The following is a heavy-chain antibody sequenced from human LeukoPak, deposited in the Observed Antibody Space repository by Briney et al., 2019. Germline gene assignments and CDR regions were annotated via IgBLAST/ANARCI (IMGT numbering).Heavy chain of an antibody. CDR3: ARHLVGYYYMDV. CDR2: IFYSGTT. V-gene: IGHV4-39*01. D-gene: IGHD1-26*01. Sequence: SETLSLTCTVSGGSISYYWGRIRQPPGKGLVWIGSIFYSGTTYYNPSLKSRVTISVDTSKNQFSLKLSSVTAADTAVYYCARHLVGYYYMDVWGKGTTVTVSS. CDR1: GGSISYY. J-gene: IGHJ6*03.